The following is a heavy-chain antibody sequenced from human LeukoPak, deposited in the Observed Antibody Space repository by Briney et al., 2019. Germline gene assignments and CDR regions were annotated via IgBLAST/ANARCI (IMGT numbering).Heavy chain of an antibody. CDR1: GYTFTIYG. J-gene: IGHJ6*03. Sequence: ASVKVSCTASGYTFTIYGISWVRQAPGQGLEWMGWISAYNGNTNYAQKLQGRVTMTTDTSTSTAYMELRSLRSDDTAVYYCARVPTDSSGYYAPYYYYYYMDVWGKGTTVTVSS. D-gene: IGHD3-22*01. CDR3: ARVPTDSSGYYAPYYYYYYMDV. V-gene: IGHV1-18*01. CDR2: ISAYNGNT.